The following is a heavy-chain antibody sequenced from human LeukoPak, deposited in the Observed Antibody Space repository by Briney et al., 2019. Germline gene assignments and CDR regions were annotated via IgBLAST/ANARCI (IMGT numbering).Heavy chain of an antibody. V-gene: IGHV3-23*01. CDR1: GFTFSSYS. J-gene: IGHJ4*02. D-gene: IGHD1-26*01. CDR2: ISGSGGST. CDR3: AKLTGSGSYRRGHPFDY. Sequence: GGSLRLSCAASGFTFSSYSMNWVRQAPGKGLEWVSAISGSGGSTYYADSVKGRFTISRDNSKNTLYLQMNSLRAEDTAVYYCAKLTGSGSYRRGHPFDYWGQGTLVTVSS.